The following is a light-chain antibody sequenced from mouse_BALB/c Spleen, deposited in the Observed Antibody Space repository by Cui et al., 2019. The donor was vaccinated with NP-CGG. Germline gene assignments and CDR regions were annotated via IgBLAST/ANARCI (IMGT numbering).Light chain of an antibody. V-gene: IGLV1*01. CDR2: GTN. CDR1: TGTATTSNY. CDR3: ALWYSNHWV. Sequence: QAVVTQSSALSTSPGETVTLTCRSSTGTATTSNYANWVQEKPDHLFTGLIGGTNNRAPGVPARFSGSLIGDKAALTITGAQTEDEAIYFCALWYSNHWVFGGGTKLTVL. J-gene: IGLJ1*01.